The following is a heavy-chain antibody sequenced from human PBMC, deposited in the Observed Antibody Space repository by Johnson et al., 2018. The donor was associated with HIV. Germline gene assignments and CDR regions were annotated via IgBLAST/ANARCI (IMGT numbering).Heavy chain of an antibody. Sequence: VQLVESGGGLVQPVGSLRLSCAASGFTFSSYWMSWVRQAPGKGLEWVANIKQDGSEKYYVDSVKGRFTISRDNAKNSLYLQMNSLRAEDTDVYYCARGREGEGCEFGDAFDIWGQGKMVTVSS. V-gene: IGHV3-7*05. CDR3: ARGREGEGCEFGDAFDI. D-gene: IGHD3-16*01. CDR1: GFTFSSYW. CDR2: IKQDGSEK. J-gene: IGHJ3*02.